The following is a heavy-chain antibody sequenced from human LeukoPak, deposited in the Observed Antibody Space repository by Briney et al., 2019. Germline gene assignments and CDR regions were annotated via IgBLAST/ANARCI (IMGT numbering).Heavy chain of an antibody. CDR3: ARAGIPAAGTLDY. CDR1: GGTFISYA. J-gene: IGHJ4*02. V-gene: IGHV1-69*13. D-gene: IGHD6-13*01. CDR2: IIPIFGTT. Sequence: SVKVSCKASGGTFISYAISWVRQAPGQGLEWMGGIIPIFGTTNYAQRFQGRVTITADESTSTAYVELSSLRSEDTAVYYCARAGIPAAGTLDYWGQGTLVTVSS.